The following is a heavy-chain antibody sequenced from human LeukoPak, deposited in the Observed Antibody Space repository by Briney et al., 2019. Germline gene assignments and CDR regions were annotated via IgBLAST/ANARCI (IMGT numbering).Heavy chain of an antibody. Sequence: SETLSLTCTVSGDSISSSNYYWGWIRLPPGKGLEWIGSIYYSGSTYYNPSLKSRVTISVDTSKNQFSLKLSSVTAADTAVYYCARGDLEWLLWGQGTLVTVSS. J-gene: IGHJ4*02. CDR2: IYYSGST. V-gene: IGHV4-39*01. CDR3: ARGDLEWLL. D-gene: IGHD3-3*01. CDR1: GDSISSSNYY.